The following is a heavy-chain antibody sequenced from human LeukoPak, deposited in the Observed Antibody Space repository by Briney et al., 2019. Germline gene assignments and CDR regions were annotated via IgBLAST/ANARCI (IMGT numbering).Heavy chain of an antibody. D-gene: IGHD3-10*01. CDR1: GGSISSGDYY. CDR3: ARVVWYYYGSGNWFDP. CDR2: IYYSGST. J-gene: IGHJ5*02. Sequence: SQTLSLTCTVSGGSISSGDYYWSWIRQPPGKGLEWIGYIYYSGSTYYNPSLKSRVTISVDTSKNQFSLKLSSVTAADTAAYYCARVVWYYYGSGNWFDPWGQGTLVTVSS. V-gene: IGHV4-30-4*08.